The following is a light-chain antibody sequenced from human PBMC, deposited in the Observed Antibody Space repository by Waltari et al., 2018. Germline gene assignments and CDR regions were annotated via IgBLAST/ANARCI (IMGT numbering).Light chain of an antibody. CDR1: SSDVGGSDY. V-gene: IGLV2-11*01. J-gene: IGLJ2*01. CDR3: CSYAGSYTHVV. CDR2: DVT. Sequence: QSALTQPRPVSGSPGQSVTISCTGTSSDVGGSDYVSCYHPHPGKAPKLMICDVTKRPSGVPDRFSGSKSGNTASLTISGLQAEDEAYYYCCSYAGSYTHVVFGGGTKLTVL.